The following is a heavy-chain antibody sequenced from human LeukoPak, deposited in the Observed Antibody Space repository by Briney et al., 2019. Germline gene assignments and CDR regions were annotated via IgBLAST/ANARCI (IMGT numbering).Heavy chain of an antibody. CDR1: GDTLSKYT. CDR3: ARGPEIVVAGTTFGEYRWFHP. CDR2: ILPMFGTA. Sequence: SVKVSCKTSGDTLSKYTVSWVRQAPGQGLEWMGGILPMFGTAHYAEKFQYIVAISADDSTSTVFMEVRSLKSEDTAVYYCARGPEIVVAGTTFGEYRWFHPWGQGTLLIVSS. V-gene: IGHV1-69*13. J-gene: IGHJ5*02. D-gene: IGHD3-3*01.